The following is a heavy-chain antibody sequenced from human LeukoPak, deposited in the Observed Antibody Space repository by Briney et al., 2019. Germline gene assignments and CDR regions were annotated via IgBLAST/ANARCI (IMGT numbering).Heavy chain of an antibody. CDR3: ARARVAYYYGSGSYYTIYFDY. CDR2: IKQDGSEK. J-gene: IGHJ4*02. D-gene: IGHD3-10*01. V-gene: IGHV3-7*01. CDR1: GFTFSSYW. Sequence: GGSLRLSCAASGFTFSSYWMSWVRQAPGKGLEWVANIKQDGSEKYYVDSVKGRFTISRDNAKNSLYLQMNSLRAEDTAVYYCARARVAYYYGSGSYYTIYFDYWGQGTLVTVSS.